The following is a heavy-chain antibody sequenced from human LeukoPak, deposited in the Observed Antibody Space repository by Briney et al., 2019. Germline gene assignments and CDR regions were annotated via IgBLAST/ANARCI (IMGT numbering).Heavy chain of an antibody. V-gene: IGHV4-59*01. Sequence: PETLSLTCTVSGGSISSYYWSWIRQPPGKGLEWIGYIYYSGSTNYNPSLKSRVTISVDTSKNQFSLKLSSVTAADTAVYYCATGPRSSGWYLHNYYYYYGMDVWGQGTTVTVSS. CDR1: GGSISSYY. CDR3: ATGPRSSGWYLHNYYYYYGMDV. J-gene: IGHJ6*02. D-gene: IGHD6-19*01. CDR2: IYYSGST.